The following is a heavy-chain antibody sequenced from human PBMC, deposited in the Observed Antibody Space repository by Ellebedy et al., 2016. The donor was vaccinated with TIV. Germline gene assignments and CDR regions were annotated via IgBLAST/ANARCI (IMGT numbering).Heavy chain of an antibody. CDR2: TNPKSDVA. D-gene: IGHD4-17*01. J-gene: IGHJ4*02. Sequence: AASVKVSCKASGYTFSGYYIHWVRQSPGQGLEWMGWTNPKSDVADSAQSFQGRVSMTGDTSISTAYMEVNSLRSDDTAVYYCARALTSYGEIDYWGQGTLVTVSS. CDR1: GYTFSGYY. V-gene: IGHV1-2*02. CDR3: ARALTSYGEIDY.